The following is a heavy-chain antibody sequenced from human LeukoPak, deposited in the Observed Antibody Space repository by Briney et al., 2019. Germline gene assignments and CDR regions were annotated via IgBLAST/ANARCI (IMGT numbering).Heavy chain of an antibody. CDR3: TTRYCSGGRCDY. CDR1: GFTFSNAW. CDR2: IKSKTDGGDT. Sequence: PGGSLGLSCAASGFTFSNAWMNWVRQAPGKGLEWVGRIKSKTDGGDTDYAAPVKGRFAISRDDSKTTLYLQMNSLKTEDTAVYYCTTRYCSGGRCDYWGQGTLVTVSS. D-gene: IGHD2-15*01. V-gene: IGHV3-15*01. J-gene: IGHJ4*02.